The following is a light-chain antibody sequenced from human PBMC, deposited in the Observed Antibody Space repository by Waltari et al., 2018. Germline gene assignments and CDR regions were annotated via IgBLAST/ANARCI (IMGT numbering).Light chain of an antibody. J-gene: IGLJ1*01. V-gene: IGLV2-14*01. CDR2: DLS. CDR1: SSDLGGYSF. CDR3: SSYTSIIPPFL. Sequence: QSALTQPASVSGSPGQSITISCTRSSSDLGGYSFVSWYQQHPGKAPKLTIYDLSHRPTGVSNRFSGSKSGNTASLTISGLQPEDEADYYCSSYTSIIPPFLFGTGTKVTVL.